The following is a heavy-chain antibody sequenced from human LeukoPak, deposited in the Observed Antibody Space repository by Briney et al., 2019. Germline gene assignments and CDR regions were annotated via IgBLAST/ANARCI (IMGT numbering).Heavy chain of an antibody. D-gene: IGHD6-19*01. V-gene: IGHV1-18*01. CDR1: GYTFTSYG. Sequence: ASAKVSCKASGYTFTSYGISWVRQAPGQGLEWMGWISAYNGNTNYAQKLQGRVTMTTDTSTSTAYMELRSLRSDDTAVYYCARADGYSSGWYVRGTFDYWGQGTLVTVSS. CDR3: ARADGYSSGWYVRGTFDY. J-gene: IGHJ4*02. CDR2: ISAYNGNT.